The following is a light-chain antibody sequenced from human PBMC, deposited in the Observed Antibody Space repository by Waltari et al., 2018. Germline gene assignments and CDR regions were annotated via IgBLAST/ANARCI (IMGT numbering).Light chain of an antibody. CDR2: GAS. Sequence: EIVLTQFPGTLSLSPGERATASCRASQSVSSSYLAWSQQKPGQAPRVLIHGASNRATGIPDRFSGSGSGTDFTLTISRLEPEDFAVYYCQQYGSSPWTFGQGTKVEIK. V-gene: IGKV3-20*01. J-gene: IGKJ1*01. CDR1: QSVSSSY. CDR3: QQYGSSPWT.